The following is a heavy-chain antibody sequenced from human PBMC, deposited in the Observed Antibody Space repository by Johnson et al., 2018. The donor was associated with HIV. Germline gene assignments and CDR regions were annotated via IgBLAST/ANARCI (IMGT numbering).Heavy chain of an antibody. CDR1: GFTFSSYA. J-gene: IGHJ3*02. CDR3: AREWGVITFGGVIPRNAFDI. Sequence: QVQLVESGGGVVQPGRSLRLSCAASGFTFSSYAMHWVRQAPGKGLEWVAVISYDGSNKYYVDSLKGRFTISRDNAKNSLYLQMNSLRGEDTAVYYCAREWGVITFGGVIPRNAFDIWGQGT. V-gene: IGHV3-30*04. CDR2: ISYDGSNK. D-gene: IGHD3-16*02.